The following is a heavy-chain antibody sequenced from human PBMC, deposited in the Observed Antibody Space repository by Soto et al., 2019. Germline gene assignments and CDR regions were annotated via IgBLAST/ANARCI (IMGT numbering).Heavy chain of an antibody. D-gene: IGHD6-6*01. CDR1: GFTFSGSA. CDR3: TRPPGSSSSTWVDY. Sequence: EVQLVESGGGLVQPGGSLKLSCAASGFTFSGSAMHWVRQASGKGLEWVGRIRSKANSYATAYAASVKGRFTISRDDSKNTAYLQMNSLKTEDTAVYYCTRPPGSSSSTWVDYWGQGTLVTVSS. CDR2: IRSKANSYAT. V-gene: IGHV3-73*01. J-gene: IGHJ4*02.